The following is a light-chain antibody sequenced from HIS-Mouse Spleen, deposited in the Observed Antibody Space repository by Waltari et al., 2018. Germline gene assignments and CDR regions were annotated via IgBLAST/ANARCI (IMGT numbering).Light chain of an antibody. J-gene: IGKJ2*01. CDR1: QSVLYSSNNKNY. Sequence: DIVMTQSPDSLAVSLGERATINCKSSQSVLYSSNNKNYLAWYQQKPGQLPTLLIYWAYTRESGVPDRFSGRGSGTDFTLTISSLQAEDVAVYYCQQYYSTPYTFGQGTKLEIK. V-gene: IGKV4-1*01. CDR3: QQYYSTPYT. CDR2: WAY.